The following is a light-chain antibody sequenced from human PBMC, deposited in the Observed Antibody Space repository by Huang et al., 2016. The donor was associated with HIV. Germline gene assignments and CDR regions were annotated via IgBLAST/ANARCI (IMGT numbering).Light chain of an antibody. V-gene: IGKV3-15*01. CDR2: DAS. Sequence: EVVMTQSPATLSVSPGERATLSCRASEGVSSNLAWYQQKPGQAPRLLIYDASTRATGIPARFSGSGSGREFTLTISSLQSEDFAVYYCQQYSNWPPFTFGQGTKLEIK. CDR1: EGVSSN. CDR3: QQYSNWPPFT. J-gene: IGKJ2*01.